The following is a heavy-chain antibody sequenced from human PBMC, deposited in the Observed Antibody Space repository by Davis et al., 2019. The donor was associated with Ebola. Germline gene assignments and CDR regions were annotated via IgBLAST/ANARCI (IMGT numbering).Heavy chain of an antibody. Sequence: SVKVSCKASGYTFTSYGISWVRQAPGQGLEWMGWISAYNGNTDYAQKLQGRVTMTTDTSTSTVYMELRSLRSDDTAVYYCAKDRIAAAFDYWGQGTLVTVSS. CDR1: GYTFTSYG. D-gene: IGHD6-13*01. CDR2: ISAYNGNT. J-gene: IGHJ4*02. V-gene: IGHV1-18*04. CDR3: AKDRIAAAFDY.